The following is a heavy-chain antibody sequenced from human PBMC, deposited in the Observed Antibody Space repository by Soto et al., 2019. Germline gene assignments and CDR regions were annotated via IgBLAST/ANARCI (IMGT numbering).Heavy chain of an antibody. CDR3: ARGSRVKIPAASGRDYYYHGLDV. Sequence: QVQLQQWGAGLLKPSETLSLTCAVYGGSFSGYYWSWIRQPPGKGLEWIGEINHRGSTNYNPSLTRRVTISVGTSKNQFSLKLNSVTAADTAVYYCARGSRVKIPAASGRDYYYHGLDVWGQGTAVTVSS. D-gene: IGHD6-25*01. V-gene: IGHV4-34*01. J-gene: IGHJ6*02. CDR2: INHRGST. CDR1: GGSFSGYY.